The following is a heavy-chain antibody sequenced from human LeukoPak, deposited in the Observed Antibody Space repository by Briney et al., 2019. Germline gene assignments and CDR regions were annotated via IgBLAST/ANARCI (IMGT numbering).Heavy chain of an antibody. J-gene: IGHJ5*02. CDR3: ARDRGPGHSYPNWFDP. D-gene: IGHD5-18*01. CDR1: GYTFTSYG. CDR2: ISAYNGNT. V-gene: IGHV1-18*01. Sequence: ASVKVSCKASGYTFTSYGISWVRQAPGQGLEWMGWISAYNGNTNYAQKLQARVTMTTDTSTSTAYMELRSLRSDDTAVYYCARDRGPGHSYPNWFDPWGQGTLVTVSS.